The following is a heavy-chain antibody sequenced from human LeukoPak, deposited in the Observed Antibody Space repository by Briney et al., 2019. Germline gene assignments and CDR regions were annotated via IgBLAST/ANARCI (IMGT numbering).Heavy chain of an antibody. Sequence: GGSLRLSCAASGFTFSSYGMHWVRQAPGKGLEWVAVIWYDGSNKYYADSVKGRFTISRDNSKNTLYLQMNSLRAEDTAVYYCAKDDFWSGYYAMDVWGKGTTVTVSS. CDR3: AKDDFWSGYYAMDV. J-gene: IGHJ6*04. V-gene: IGHV3-33*06. CDR1: GFTFSSYG. D-gene: IGHD3-3*01. CDR2: IWYDGSNK.